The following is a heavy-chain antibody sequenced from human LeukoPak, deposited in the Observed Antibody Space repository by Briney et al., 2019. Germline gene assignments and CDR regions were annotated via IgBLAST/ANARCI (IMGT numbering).Heavy chain of an antibody. J-gene: IGHJ4*02. CDR2: INYSGST. CDR1: GGSISSSSYY. D-gene: IGHD3-10*01. V-gene: IGHV4-39*07. Sequence: SETLSLTCTVSGGSISSSSYYWGWIRQPPGKGLEWIGSINYSGSTYYNPSLKSRVTISLDTSKNQFSLKLSSVTAADTAVYYCARTIPTHYYGSGRSDYWGQGTLVTVSS. CDR3: ARTIPTHYYGSGRSDY.